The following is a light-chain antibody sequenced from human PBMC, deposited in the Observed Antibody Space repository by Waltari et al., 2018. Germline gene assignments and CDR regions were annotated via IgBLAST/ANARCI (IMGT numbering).Light chain of an antibody. V-gene: IGLV3-1*01. J-gene: IGLJ3*02. Sequence: YELTQPPSVSVSPGQTATIPCSGDKLGHKYTCWYQQRPGQSPGLIIYQDDKRPSGIPERFSGSSSGNTATLTISGTQAVDEADYYCQAWDTTFWVFGGGTKLTVL. CDR1: KLGHKY. CDR3: QAWDTTFWV. CDR2: QDD.